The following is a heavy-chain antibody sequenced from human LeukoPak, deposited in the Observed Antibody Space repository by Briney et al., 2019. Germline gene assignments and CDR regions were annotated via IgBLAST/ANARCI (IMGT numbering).Heavy chain of an antibody. Sequence: GSLRLSCAASGFTFSDYAMHWVRQAPGKGLEFVSVIGPIGVYTYYANSVKGRFTISRGNSKSTVSLQMGSLRDEDMAAYYCARSPPGRTNWNYYDYWGRGTLVTVSS. J-gene: IGHJ4*02. CDR2: IGPIGVYT. D-gene: IGHD1-1*01. CDR1: GFTFSDYA. V-gene: IGHV3-64*01. CDR3: ARSPPGRTNWNYYDY.